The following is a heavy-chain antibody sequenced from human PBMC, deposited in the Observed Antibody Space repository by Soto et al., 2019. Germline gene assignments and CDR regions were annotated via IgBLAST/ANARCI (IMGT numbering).Heavy chain of an antibody. D-gene: IGHD6-6*01. CDR1: GASISTYY. CDR2: IYDTGST. J-gene: IGHJ6*02. V-gene: IGHV4-59*01. CDR3: AKSIAASRSYYYVMDV. Sequence: SETLSLTCTVSGASISTYYWYWIRQPPGKGLQWIGHIYDTGSTNYNPSLRSRITISVDTSKNQFSLKLSSVTAADTAVYYCAKSIAASRSYYYVMDVWGQGSSVTVSS.